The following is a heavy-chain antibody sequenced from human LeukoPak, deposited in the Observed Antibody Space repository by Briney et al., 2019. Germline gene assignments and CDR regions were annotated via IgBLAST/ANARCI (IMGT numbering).Heavy chain of an antibody. D-gene: IGHD2-2*01. Sequence: GESLKISCKGSGYSFTSYWIGWVRQMPGKGLEWMGIIYPGDSDTIYSPSFQGQVTISADKSISTAYLQWSSLKASDTAMYYCAKESSSEYCSSTSCYRSVWFDPWGQGTLVTVSS. CDR1: GYSFTSYW. V-gene: IGHV5-51*01. J-gene: IGHJ5*02. CDR2: IYPGDSDT. CDR3: AKESSSEYCSSTSCYRSVWFDP.